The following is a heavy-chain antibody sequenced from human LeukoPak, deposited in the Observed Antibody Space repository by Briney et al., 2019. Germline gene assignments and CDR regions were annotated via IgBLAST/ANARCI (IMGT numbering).Heavy chain of an antibody. CDR2: VDPEDDKT. CDR3: ATVTRYAFGPKFDY. D-gene: IGHD3-16*02. Sequence: ASVKVACKVSEYSFTDYYIHWVRQAPGKGLEWVGLVDPEDDKTMYAEHFQGRITITADTSTDTAHMDLSSLRSEDTAVYYCATVTRYAFGPKFDYWGQGTLATVSS. CDR1: EYSFTDYY. V-gene: IGHV1-69-2*01. J-gene: IGHJ4*02.